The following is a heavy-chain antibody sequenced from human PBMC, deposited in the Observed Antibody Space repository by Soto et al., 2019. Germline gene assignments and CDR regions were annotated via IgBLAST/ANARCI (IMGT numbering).Heavy chain of an antibody. CDR1: GFTFSSYD. V-gene: IGHV3-13*01. Sequence: SLRLSCAASGFTFSSYDMHWVRQATGKGLEWVSAIGTAGDTYYPGSVKGRFTISRENAKNSLYLQMNSLRAGDTAVYYCARAYRWELGKSHWPYGMDVWGQGTTVTVSS. D-gene: IGHD1-26*01. CDR2: IGTAGDT. J-gene: IGHJ6*02. CDR3: ARAYRWELGKSHWPYGMDV.